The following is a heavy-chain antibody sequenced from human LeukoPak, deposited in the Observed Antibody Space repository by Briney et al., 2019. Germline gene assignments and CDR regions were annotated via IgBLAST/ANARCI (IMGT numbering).Heavy chain of an antibody. CDR1: GFTFSSYS. D-gene: IGHD2-21*02. CDR3: ARAVYWGGDCYFPLDI. CDR2: ISSSSSYI. J-gene: IGHJ3*02. Sequence: GGSLRLSCAASGFTFSSYSMNWVRQAPGKGLEWDSSISSSSSYIYYADSVKGRFTISRDNAKNSLYLQMNSLRAEDTAVYYCARAVYWGGDCYFPLDIWGQGTMVTVSS. V-gene: IGHV3-21*01.